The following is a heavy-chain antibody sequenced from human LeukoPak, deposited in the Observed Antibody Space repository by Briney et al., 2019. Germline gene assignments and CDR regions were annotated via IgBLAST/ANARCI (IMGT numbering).Heavy chain of an antibody. D-gene: IGHD6-19*01. CDR2: VIPFLDVT. Sequence: GASVKVSCKASGGTFTKDAISWVRQAPGQGLEWMGRVIPFLDVTNYAPRFRDRVKITADKSTSTVYMELTSLRSEDTAMFYCVRDNGVAVAGNWYFDLWGRGTLVTVSS. CDR3: VRDNGVAVAGNWYFDL. CDR1: GGTFTKDA. J-gene: IGHJ2*01. V-gene: IGHV1-69*04.